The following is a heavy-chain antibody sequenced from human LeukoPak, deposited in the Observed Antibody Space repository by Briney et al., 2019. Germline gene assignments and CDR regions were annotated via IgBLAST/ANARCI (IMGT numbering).Heavy chain of an antibody. CDR2: ISRSGSTK. J-gene: IGHJ4*02. CDR1: GFTFSDYN. V-gene: IGHV3-11*01. CDR3: AKPTHTPTYFDY. D-gene: IGHD1-14*01. Sequence: GGSLRLSCAASGFTFSDYNMRWIRQAPGKGLEWVSSISRSGSTKYYADSVKGRFTISRDNSKNTLYLQMNSLRAEDTAVYYCAKPTHTPTYFDYWGQGTLVTVSS.